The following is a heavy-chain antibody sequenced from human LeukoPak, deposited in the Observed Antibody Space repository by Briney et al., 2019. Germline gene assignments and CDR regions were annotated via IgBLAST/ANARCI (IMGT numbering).Heavy chain of an antibody. CDR3: ARDQGRYCSGGSCYPFDY. Sequence: SETLSLTCAVYGGSFSGYYWTWIRQPPGKGLEWIGEIKHSGSTNYKSSLKSRVTISIDTSKNQFSLKLSSVTAADTAVYYCARDQGRYCSGGSCYPFDYWGQGTLVTVSS. CDR1: GGSFSGYY. V-gene: IGHV4-34*01. CDR2: IKHSGST. D-gene: IGHD2-15*01. J-gene: IGHJ4*02.